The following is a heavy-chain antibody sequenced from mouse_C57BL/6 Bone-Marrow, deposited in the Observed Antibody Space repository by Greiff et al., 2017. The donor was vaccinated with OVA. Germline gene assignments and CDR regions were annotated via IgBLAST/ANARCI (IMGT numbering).Heavy chain of an antibody. Sequence: EVKVEESGGGLVQPGGSLKLSCAASGFTFSDFYMYWIRQTPEKRLEWVAYISNGGGSTYYPDTVKGRFTSSRDNAKNTLYLQMSRLKSEDTAMYYCARLDAMDYWGQGTSVTVSS. CDR2: ISNGGGST. CDR3: ARLDAMDY. J-gene: IGHJ4*01. V-gene: IGHV5-12*01. CDR1: GFTFSDFY.